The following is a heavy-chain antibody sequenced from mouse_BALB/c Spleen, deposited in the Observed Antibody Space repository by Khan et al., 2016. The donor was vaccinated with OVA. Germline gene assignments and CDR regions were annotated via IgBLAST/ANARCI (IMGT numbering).Heavy chain of an antibody. CDR2: ISYSGST. V-gene: IGHV3-2*02. CDR1: GYSITSDYA. D-gene: IGHD1-1*02. Sequence: DVQLQESGPGLVKPSQSLSLTCTVTGYSITSDYAWNWIQQFPGNKVEWMGYISYSGSTSFNHSFKNRISITRDTSKTPSFLQLHSVTTEDTATYYCAGSAYYGHWYFDVWGAGTTVTVSS. CDR3: AGSAYYGHWYFDV. J-gene: IGHJ1*01.